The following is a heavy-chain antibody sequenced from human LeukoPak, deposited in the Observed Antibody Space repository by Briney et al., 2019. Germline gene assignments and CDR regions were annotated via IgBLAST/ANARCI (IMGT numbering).Heavy chain of an antibody. Sequence: GGSLRLSCAASGFTFSSYAMSWVRQAPGKGLEWVSTISASGGSTKHADSVKGRFTISRDDSKNTLDLQINSLRAEDTAVYYCARDGAAAAGRYFDYWGQGSLVTVSS. CDR1: GFTFSSYA. D-gene: IGHD6-13*01. V-gene: IGHV3-23*01. J-gene: IGHJ4*02. CDR2: ISASGGST. CDR3: ARDGAAAAGRYFDY.